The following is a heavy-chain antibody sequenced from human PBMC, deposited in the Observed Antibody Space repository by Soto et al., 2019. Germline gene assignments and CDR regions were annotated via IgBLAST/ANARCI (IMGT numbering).Heavy chain of an antibody. V-gene: IGHV1-69*01. CDR1: GGTFSSYA. CDR2: IIPIFGTA. D-gene: IGHD1-7*01. CDR3: ARGRVTGTWYSWFDP. J-gene: IGHJ5*02. Sequence: QVQLVQSGAEVKKPGSSVKVSCKASGGTFSSYAISWVRQAPGQGLEWMGGIIPIFGTANYAQKFQGRVTITADESTSTAYMKLTSLRSEDTAVYYCARGRVTGTWYSWFDPWGQGTLVTVSS.